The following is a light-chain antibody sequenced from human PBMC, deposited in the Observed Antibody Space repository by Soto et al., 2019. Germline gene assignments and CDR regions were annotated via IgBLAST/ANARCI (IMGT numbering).Light chain of an antibody. V-gene: IGKV1-6*01. Sequence: AIQVTQSPSSLSASVGDRVTISCRASQGIGNDLGWYQQKPGKAPKLLIYEASTLQTGVASRVSGSGSGTDFTLTLSSLQPEDFATYYCLQDYVYPWTFGQGTKVEVK. CDR3: LQDYVYPWT. J-gene: IGKJ1*01. CDR2: EAS. CDR1: QGIGND.